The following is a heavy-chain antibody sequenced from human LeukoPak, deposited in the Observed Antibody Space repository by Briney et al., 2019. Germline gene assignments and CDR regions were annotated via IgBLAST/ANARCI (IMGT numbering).Heavy chain of an antibody. CDR3: ARGVLGVIPIDY. J-gene: IGHJ4*02. V-gene: IGHV3-53*01. CDR2: IYGDHNA. CDR1: GCTVSSTY. Sequence: GGSLRLSCAASGCTVSSTYMAWVRQAPGKGLDWVSFIYGDHNAFYADSVKGRFTISRDNSKNTLYLQMNSLRAEDTAVYFCARGVLGVIPIDYWGQGTLVTVSS. D-gene: IGHD3-10*01.